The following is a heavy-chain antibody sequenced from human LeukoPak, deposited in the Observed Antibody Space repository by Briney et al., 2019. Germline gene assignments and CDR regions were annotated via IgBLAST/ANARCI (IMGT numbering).Heavy chain of an antibody. CDR3: AKVAVRGGEGDY. CDR1: GFTFSTYS. D-gene: IGHD3-10*01. V-gene: IGHV3-23*01. CDR2: ISGGGDST. Sequence: QAGGSLRLSCAASGFTFSTYSMNWVRQAPGRGLDWVSSISGGGDSTYYADSVKGRFTISRDNSKNTLYLQMNSLRAEDTALYYCAKVAVRGGEGDYWGQGTLVTVSS. J-gene: IGHJ4*02.